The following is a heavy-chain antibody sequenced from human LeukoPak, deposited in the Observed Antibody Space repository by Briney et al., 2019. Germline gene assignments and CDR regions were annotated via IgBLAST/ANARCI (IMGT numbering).Heavy chain of an antibody. J-gene: IGHJ4*02. Sequence: GASVKVSCKASGGTFSSYAISWVRQAPGQGLEWMGGIIPIFGTSNYAQKFQGRVTITADESTSTAYMELSSLRSEDTAVYYCARGIEMATIVYWGQGTLVTVSS. CDR2: IIPIFGTS. D-gene: IGHD5-24*01. V-gene: IGHV1-69*13. CDR1: GGTFSSYA. CDR3: ARGIEMATIVY.